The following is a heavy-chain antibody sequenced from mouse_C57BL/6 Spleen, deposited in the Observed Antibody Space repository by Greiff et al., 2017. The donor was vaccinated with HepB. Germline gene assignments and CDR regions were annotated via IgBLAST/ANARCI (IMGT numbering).Heavy chain of an antibody. CDR3: ARRAPYGSSHYFDY. D-gene: IGHD1-1*01. CDR1: GYAFSSYW. Sequence: QVQLKESGAELVKPGASVKISCKASGYAFSSYWMNWVKQRPGKGLEWIGQIYPGDGDTNYNGKFKGKATLTADKSSSTAYMQLSSLTSEDSAVYFCARRAPYGSSHYFDYWGQGTTLTVSS. CDR2: IYPGDGDT. V-gene: IGHV1-80*01. J-gene: IGHJ2*01.